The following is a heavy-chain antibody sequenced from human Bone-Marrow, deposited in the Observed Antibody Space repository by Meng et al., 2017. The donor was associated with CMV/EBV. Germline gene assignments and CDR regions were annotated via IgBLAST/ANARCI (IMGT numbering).Heavy chain of an antibody. D-gene: IGHD5-18*01. V-gene: IGHV1-2*02. CDR3: ARDPDTPMAFDH. CDR1: GYIFSDYY. Sequence: QVAVVQFGAEVKGPGASEKVACKASGYIFSDYYIHWVRQAPGQGLEWMGWIHPKNGGTKYAQKFQGRVTMTRDTSISTTYMDLNRLISDDTAVYYCARDPDTPMAFDHWGQGTLVTVSS. J-gene: IGHJ4*02. CDR2: IHPKNGGT.